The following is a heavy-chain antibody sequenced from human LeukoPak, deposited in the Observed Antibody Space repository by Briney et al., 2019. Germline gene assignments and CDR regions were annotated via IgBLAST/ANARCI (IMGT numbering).Heavy chain of an antibody. V-gene: IGHV3-13*01. J-gene: IGHJ4*02. D-gene: IGHD5-12*01. Sequence: GGSLRLSCAAPGFTFSSYDMHWVRQATGKGLEWVSAIGTAGVTYYPGSVKGRFAISRENAKNSLYLQMNSLRAGDTAVYYCARALRGYDFNYFDYWGQGTLVTVSS. CDR3: ARALRGYDFNYFDY. CDR2: IGTAGVT. CDR1: GFTFSSYD.